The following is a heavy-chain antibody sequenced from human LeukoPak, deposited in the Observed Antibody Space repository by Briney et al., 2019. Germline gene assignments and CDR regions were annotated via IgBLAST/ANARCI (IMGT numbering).Heavy chain of an antibody. J-gene: IGHJ1*01. Sequence: GRSLRLSCAASGFTFSSYAMRWVRQAPGKGLEWVAVISYDGSNKYYADSVKGRFTISRDNSKNTLYLQMNSLRAEDTAVYYCARGLAYCGGDCYSEYFQHWGQGTLVTVSS. CDR2: ISYDGSNK. CDR3: ARGLAYCGGDCYSEYFQH. V-gene: IGHV3-30*04. D-gene: IGHD2-21*02. CDR1: GFTFSSYA.